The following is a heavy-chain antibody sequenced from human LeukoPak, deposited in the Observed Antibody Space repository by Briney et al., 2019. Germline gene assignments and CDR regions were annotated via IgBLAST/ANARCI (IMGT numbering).Heavy chain of an antibody. V-gene: IGHV3-21*01. CDR1: GFTFSSYS. CDR3: ARAIDDYVWGSYRRSFDY. J-gene: IGHJ4*02. CDR2: ISSSSSYI. Sequence: GGSLRLSCAASGFTFSSYSMNWVRQAPGKGLEWVPSISSSSSYIYYADSVKGRFTISRDNAKNSLYLQMNSLRAEDTAVYYCARAIDDYVWGSYRRSFDYWGQGTLVTVSS. D-gene: IGHD3-16*02.